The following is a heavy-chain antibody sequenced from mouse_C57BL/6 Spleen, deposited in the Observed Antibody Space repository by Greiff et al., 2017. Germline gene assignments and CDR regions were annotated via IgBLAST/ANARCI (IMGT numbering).Heavy chain of an antibody. CDR2: INPNNGGT. J-gene: IGHJ3*01. CDR1: GYTFTDYY. CDR3: ASPWDWFAY. D-gene: IGHD4-1*01. V-gene: IGHV1-26*01. Sequence: EVQLQQSGPELVKPGASVKISCKASGYTFTDYYMNWVKQSHGKSLEWIGDINPNNGGTSYNQKFKGKATLTVDKSSSTAYMELRSLTSEDSAVYYCASPWDWFAYWGQGTLVTVSA.